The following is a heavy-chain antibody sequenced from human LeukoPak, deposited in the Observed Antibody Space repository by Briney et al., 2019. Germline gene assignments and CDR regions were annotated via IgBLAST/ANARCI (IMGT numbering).Heavy chain of an antibody. D-gene: IGHD5-18*01. J-gene: IGHJ3*02. Sequence: GGSLRLSCAASGFTFSNYWMHWVRQAPGKGLVWVARIKSVEGTISYADSVKGRFTISRDNAKNKLYLQMNSLRAEDSAVYYCAREDTAMAYDAFDIWGQGTMVTVSS. V-gene: IGHV3-74*01. CDR1: GFTFSNYW. CDR2: IKSVEGTI. CDR3: AREDTAMAYDAFDI.